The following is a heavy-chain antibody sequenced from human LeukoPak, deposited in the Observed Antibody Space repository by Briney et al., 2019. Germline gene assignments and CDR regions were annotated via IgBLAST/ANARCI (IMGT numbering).Heavy chain of an antibody. D-gene: IGHD3-22*01. CDR1: GGTFSSYA. CDR2: IIPIFGTA. J-gene: IGHJ4*02. CDR3: ASLRIGGSGYSGLSGFDY. V-gene: IGHV1-69*05. Sequence: SVKVSCKASGGTFSSYAISWVRQAPGQGLEWMGGIIPIFGTANYAQKLQGRVTITTDESTSTAYMELSSLRSEDTGVYYCASLRIGGSGYSGLSGFDYWGQGTLVTVSS.